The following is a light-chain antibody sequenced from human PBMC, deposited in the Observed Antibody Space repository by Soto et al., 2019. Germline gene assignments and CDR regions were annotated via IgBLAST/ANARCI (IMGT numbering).Light chain of an antibody. CDR1: ESVVKW. CDR2: KAS. Sequence: DIQMTQFPSILSSSVGDTVTITCRASESVVKWLAWFQHKPGKAPKLLIYKASVLSNGVPSRFSGSGFGTELTLTISSLQTDDVANYYCQQYNAYSPWTFGQGTKVDIK. V-gene: IGKV1-5*03. J-gene: IGKJ1*01. CDR3: QQYNAYSPWT.